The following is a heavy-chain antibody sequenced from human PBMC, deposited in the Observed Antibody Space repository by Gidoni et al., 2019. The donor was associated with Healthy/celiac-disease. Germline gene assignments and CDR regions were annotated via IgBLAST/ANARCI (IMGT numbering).Heavy chain of an antibody. Sequence: EVQLVESGGGLVKPGGSLRLSCAASGFTFSSYSMNWVRQAPGKGLEWVSSISSSSSYIYYADSVKGRFTISRDNAKNSLYLQMNSLRAEDTAVYHCARAVVGLHFDYWGQGTLVTVSS. CDR3: ARAVVGLHFDY. D-gene: IGHD1-26*01. V-gene: IGHV3-21*01. J-gene: IGHJ4*02. CDR1: GFTFSSYS. CDR2: ISSSSSYI.